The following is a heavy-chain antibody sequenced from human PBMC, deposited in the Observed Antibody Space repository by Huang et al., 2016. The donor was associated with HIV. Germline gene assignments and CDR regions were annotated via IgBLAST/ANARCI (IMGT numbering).Heavy chain of an antibody. V-gene: IGHV1-69*13. CDR3: ARTAYSYGFRQGYNWFDP. Sequence: QVLLVQSGAEVRKPGASVKVSCTAFGGTFSSYAIRWVRQAPGQGLEWMGGLIPIFGTANYTQKFQGRVTITVDESTNTGYMELTRLTSEDTAVYYCARTAYSYGFRQGYNWFDPWGQGTPVTVSS. D-gene: IGHD5-18*01. CDR2: LIPIFGTA. J-gene: IGHJ5*02. CDR1: GGTFSSYA.